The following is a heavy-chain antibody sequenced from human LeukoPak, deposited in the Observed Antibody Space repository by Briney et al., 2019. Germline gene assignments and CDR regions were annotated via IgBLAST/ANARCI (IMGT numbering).Heavy chain of an antibody. V-gene: IGHV3-21*01. D-gene: IGHD3-22*01. CDR2: ISSSSSYI. CDR3: ARAVYYYDSSGYYQRDYFEY. CDR1: GFTFSSYS. J-gene: IGHJ4*02. Sequence: PGGSLRLSCAASGFTFSSYSMNWVRQAPGKGLEWVSSISSSSSYIYYADSVKGRFTISRDNAKNSLYLQMNSLRAEDTAVYYCARAVYYYDSSGYYQRDYFEYWSQGTLVTISS.